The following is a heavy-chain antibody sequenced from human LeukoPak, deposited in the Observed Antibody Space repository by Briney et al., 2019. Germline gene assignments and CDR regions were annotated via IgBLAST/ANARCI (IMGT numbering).Heavy chain of an antibody. Sequence: VASVKVSCKASGGTFSSYAISWVRQAPGQGLEWMGGIIPIFGTANYAQKFQGRVTITADESTSTAYMELSSLRSEDTAVYYCARDTSSSWSYYYYGMDVWGQGTTVTVSS. CDR2: IIPIFGTA. V-gene: IGHV1-69*13. CDR1: GGTFSSYA. D-gene: IGHD6-13*01. CDR3: ARDTSSSWSYYYYGMDV. J-gene: IGHJ6*02.